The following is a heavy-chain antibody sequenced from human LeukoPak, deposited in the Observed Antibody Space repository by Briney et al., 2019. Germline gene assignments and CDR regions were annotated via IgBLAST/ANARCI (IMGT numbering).Heavy chain of an antibody. V-gene: IGHV4-4*02. CDR2: IYYSGST. Sequence: PSGTLSLTCAVSGGSISSSNWWSWVRQPPGKGLEWIGYIYYSGSTNYNPSLKSRVTISVDTSKNQFSLKLSSVTAADTAVYYCAREQYYGSHFDYWGQGTLVTVSS. J-gene: IGHJ4*02. CDR3: AREQYYGSHFDY. D-gene: IGHD3-10*01. CDR1: GGSISSSNW.